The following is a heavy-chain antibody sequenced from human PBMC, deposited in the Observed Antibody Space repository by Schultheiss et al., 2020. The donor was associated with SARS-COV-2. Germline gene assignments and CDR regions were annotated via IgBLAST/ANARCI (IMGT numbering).Heavy chain of an antibody. Sequence: GGSLRLSCAASGFTVSSNYMSWVRQAPGKGLEWVSVIYSGGSTYYADSVKGRFTISRDNAKNSLYLQMNSLRAEDTAVYYCARESYYYGMDVWGQGTTVTVSS. CDR1: GFTVSSNY. CDR3: ARESYYYGMDV. CDR2: IYSGGST. V-gene: IGHV3-53*01. J-gene: IGHJ6*02.